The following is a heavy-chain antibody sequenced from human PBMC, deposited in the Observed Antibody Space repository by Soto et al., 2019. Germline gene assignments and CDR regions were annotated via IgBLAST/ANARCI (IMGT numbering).Heavy chain of an antibody. D-gene: IGHD3-22*01. V-gene: IGHV3-11*01. Sequence: PGGSLRLSCAASGFTFSDYYMSWIRQAPGKGLEWISHISDSSTTMYYADSVKGRFTISRDNARKSLFLHMNSLRAEDTAVYYCARDTAFISSGLFNPWGQGTLVTVSS. J-gene: IGHJ5*02. CDR3: ARDTAFISSGLFNP. CDR2: ISDSSTTM. CDR1: GFTFSDYY.